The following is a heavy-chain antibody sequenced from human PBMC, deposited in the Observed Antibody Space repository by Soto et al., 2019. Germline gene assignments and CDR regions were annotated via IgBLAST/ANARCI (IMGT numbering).Heavy chain of an antibody. CDR3: AKVSAQLGHYFYSLGRDV. CDR1: GFTFSTYG. V-gene: IGHV3-30*18. J-gene: IGHJ6*02. Sequence: QLQLVESGGGLVQPGRSLRLSCAASGFTFSTYGMHWVRQAPGKGLEWVAVISYDGNNKYYADSVKGRFTISRDNSKNTLYLQMNSLRPEDTAVYYCAKVSAQLGHYFYSLGRDVGGEGTTFSVS. CDR2: ISYDGNNK. D-gene: IGHD6-6*01.